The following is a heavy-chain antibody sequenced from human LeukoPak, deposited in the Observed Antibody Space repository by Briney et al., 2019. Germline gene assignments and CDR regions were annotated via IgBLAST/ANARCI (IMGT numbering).Heavy chain of an antibody. D-gene: IGHD2-8*01. V-gene: IGHV4-4*02. CDR1: GGSITSTNW. Sequence: SEALSLTCGVSGGSITSTNWWSWVRQPPGQGLEWIGEVSLSGLTNYNPSLSSRVIMALDTSKNHLSLHLTSVTAADTAVYYCSRENGAFSPFGYWGQGYLVTVLS. J-gene: IGHJ4*02. CDR2: VSLSGLT. CDR3: SRENGAFSPFGY.